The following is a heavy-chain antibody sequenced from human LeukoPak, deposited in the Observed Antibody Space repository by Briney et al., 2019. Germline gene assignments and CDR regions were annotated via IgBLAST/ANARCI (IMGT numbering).Heavy chain of an antibody. Sequence: SETLSLTCAVAGGSISSSTYYWGWIRQSPGKGLGWIWSIFYSGTTYYIPSLKSRVTISVDTSKNQFSLKLRSVTAADTAVYYCTRHPSHTTATGVFDHWGQGTLVTVSS. V-gene: IGHV4-39*01. CDR2: IFYSGTT. D-gene: IGHD1-1*01. CDR3: TRHPSHTTATGVFDH. J-gene: IGHJ4*02. CDR1: GGSISSSTYY.